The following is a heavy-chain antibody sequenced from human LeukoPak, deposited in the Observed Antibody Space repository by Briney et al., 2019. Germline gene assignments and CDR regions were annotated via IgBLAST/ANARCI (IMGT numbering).Heavy chain of an antibody. V-gene: IGHV3-9*01. CDR1: GFTFDDYA. J-gene: IGHJ4*02. CDR3: AKSGSSWYYFDY. CDR2: ISWNSGGI. Sequence: GGSLRLSCAASGFTFDDYAMHWVRQAPGKGLEWVSGISWNSGGIGYADSVKGRFTISRDNAKNSLYLQMNSLRAEDTALYYCAKSGSSWYYFDYWGQGTLVTVSS. D-gene: IGHD6-13*01.